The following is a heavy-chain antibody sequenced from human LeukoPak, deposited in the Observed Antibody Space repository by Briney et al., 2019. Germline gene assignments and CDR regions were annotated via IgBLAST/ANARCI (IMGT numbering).Heavy chain of an antibody. V-gene: IGHV1-2*06. CDR1: GYTFTNYA. Sequence: ASVKVSCTASGYTFTNYAIHWVRQAPGQRLEWMGRINPNSGGTNYAQKFQGRVTMTRDTSISTAYMELSRLRSDDTAVYYCARSSGSYPPGYWGQGTLVTVSS. J-gene: IGHJ4*02. CDR3: ARSSGSYPPGY. CDR2: INPNSGGT. D-gene: IGHD1-26*01.